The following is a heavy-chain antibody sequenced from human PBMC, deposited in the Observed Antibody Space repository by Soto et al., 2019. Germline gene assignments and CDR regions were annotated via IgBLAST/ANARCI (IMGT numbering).Heavy chain of an antibody. CDR2: IYYSGST. CDR1: GGSISSYY. V-gene: IGHV4-59*01. D-gene: IGHD4-17*01. CDR3: ARGWDYGDYWYFDL. J-gene: IGHJ2*01. Sequence: QVQLQESGPGLVKPSETLSLTCTVSGGSISSYYWSWIRQPPGKGLEWIGYIYYSGSTNYNPSLKSRVTISVDTSKNQFSLKLSSVTAADTAVYYCARGWDYGDYWYFDLWGRGTLVTVSS.